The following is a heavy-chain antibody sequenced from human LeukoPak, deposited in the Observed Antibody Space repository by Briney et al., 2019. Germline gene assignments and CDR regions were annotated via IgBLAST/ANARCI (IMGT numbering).Heavy chain of an antibody. V-gene: IGHV4-61*02. D-gene: IGHD5-12*01. J-gene: IGHJ4*02. Sequence: SETLSLTCTVSGDSISSGSYYWSWIRQPAGKGLEWIGRIYVSGSTNYDPSLKSRVTISVDTSKNQFSLKLSSVTAADTAVYYCTRDAGRYSGYDYYFDYWGQGTLVTVSS. CDR2: IYVSGST. CDR1: GDSISSGSYY. CDR3: TRDAGRYSGYDYYFDY.